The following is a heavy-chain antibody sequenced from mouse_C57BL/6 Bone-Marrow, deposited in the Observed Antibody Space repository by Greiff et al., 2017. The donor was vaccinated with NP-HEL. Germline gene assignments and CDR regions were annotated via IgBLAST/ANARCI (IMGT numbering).Heavy chain of an antibody. Sequence: VQLQQSGAELVRPGASVKLSCTASGFNIKDDYMHWVKRRPEQGLEWIGWIDPENGDTEYASKFQGKATITADTSSNTAYLQLSSLTSEDTAVYYCTSYDGYYGWYFDVWGTGTTVTVSS. CDR2: IDPENGDT. CDR3: TSYDGYYGWYFDV. J-gene: IGHJ1*03. D-gene: IGHD2-3*01. V-gene: IGHV14-4*01. CDR1: GFNIKDDY.